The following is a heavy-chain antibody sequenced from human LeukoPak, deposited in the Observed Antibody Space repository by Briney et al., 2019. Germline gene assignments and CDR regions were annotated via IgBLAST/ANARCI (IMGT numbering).Heavy chain of an antibody. CDR2: ISYDGSNK. V-gene: IGHV3-30*04. D-gene: IGHD5-18*01. J-gene: IGHJ4*02. CDR3: AKDRHGYSYRNGFDY. CDR1: GFTFSSYA. Sequence: PGGSLRLSCAASGFTFSSYAMHWVRQAPGKGLEWVAVISYDGSNKYYADSVKGRFTISRDNSKNTLYLQMNSLRAEDTAVYYCAKDRHGYSYRNGFDYWGQGTLVTVSS.